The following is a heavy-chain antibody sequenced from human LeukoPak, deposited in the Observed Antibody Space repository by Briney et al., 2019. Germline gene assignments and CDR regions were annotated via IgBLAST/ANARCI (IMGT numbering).Heavy chain of an antibody. CDR2: ISWDGGST. CDR1: GFTFDDYA. CDR3: AKGTLGDYRAGPDY. J-gene: IGHJ4*02. V-gene: IGHV3-43D*03. D-gene: IGHD4-17*01. Sequence: GGSLRLSCAASGFTFDDYAMHWVRQVPGKGLEWVSFISWDGGSTYYADSVKGRFTISRDNSKNSPYLQMNSLRAEDTALYYCAKGTLGDYRAGPDYWGRGTLVTVSS.